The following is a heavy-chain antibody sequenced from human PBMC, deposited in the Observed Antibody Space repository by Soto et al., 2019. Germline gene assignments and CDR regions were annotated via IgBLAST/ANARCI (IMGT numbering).Heavy chain of an antibody. CDR1: GGSFRNYY. CDR2: IYYSGST. CDR3: ARAVFGDFWSGYYTGYGTYYYYYGMDV. J-gene: IGHJ6*02. Sequence: SETLSLTCGVYGGSFRNYYWGWIRQPPGKGLEWIGSIYYSGSTYYNPSLKSRVTISVDTSKNQFSLKLSSVTAADTAVYYCARAVFGDFWSGYYTGYGTYYYYYGMDVWGQGTTVTVSS. D-gene: IGHD3-3*01. V-gene: IGHV4-39*01.